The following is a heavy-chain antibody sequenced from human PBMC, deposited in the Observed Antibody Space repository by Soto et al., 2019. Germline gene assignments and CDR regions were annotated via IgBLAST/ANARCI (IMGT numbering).Heavy chain of an antibody. V-gene: IGHV3-30*18. CDR3: AKGGRQWLVTSDFNY. CDR2: VSFDGRNT. Sequence: GGSLRLSCAASGFTFKNYGMHWFRQAPGKGLEWVVVVSFDGRNTYYADSVKGRFTISRDSSKNTVSLEMTSLRAEDTAVYYWAKGGRQWLVTSDFNYWGQGALVTVSS. J-gene: IGHJ4*02. CDR1: GFTFKNYG. D-gene: IGHD6-19*01.